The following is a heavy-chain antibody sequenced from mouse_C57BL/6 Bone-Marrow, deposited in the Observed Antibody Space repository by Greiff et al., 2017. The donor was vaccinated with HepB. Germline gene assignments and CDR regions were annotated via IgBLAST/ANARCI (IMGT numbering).Heavy chain of an antibody. J-gene: IGHJ2*01. CDR2: IYSRSGNT. D-gene: IGHD1-1*01. CDR3: ERGGYGSGYIDY. V-gene: IGHV1-81*01. Sequence: QVHVKQSGAELARPGASVKLSCKASGYTFTSYGISWVKQRTGQGLEWIGEIYSRSGNTYYNEKFKGKTILTADKAYSTAYIELSSLTSEDSAVYFCERGGYGSGYIDYWGQGTTLTVSS. CDR1: GYTFTSYG.